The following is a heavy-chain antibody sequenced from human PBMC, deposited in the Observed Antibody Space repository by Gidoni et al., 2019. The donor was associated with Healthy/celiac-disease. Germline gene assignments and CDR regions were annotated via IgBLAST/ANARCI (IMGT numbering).Heavy chain of an antibody. J-gene: IGHJ6*02. Sequence: EVQLVESWGCVVQPAGSLRLSCAASGFTFDYYALHWVRQAPGKGLEWVSLISGDGGSTYDADSVKGRFTISRDNSKNSLYLQMNSLRTEDTALYYCAKLQRGSYGDYRYYGMDVWGQGTTVTVSS. CDR2: ISGDGGST. V-gene: IGHV3-43*02. CDR3: AKLQRGSYGDYRYYGMDV. CDR1: GFTFDYYA. D-gene: IGHD4-17*01.